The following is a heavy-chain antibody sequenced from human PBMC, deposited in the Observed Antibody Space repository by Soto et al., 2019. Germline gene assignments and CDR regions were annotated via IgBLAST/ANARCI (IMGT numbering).Heavy chain of an antibody. Sequence: EVDLVESGGGLEQPGGSLRLSCAASGSTFSYYEMNWVRQAPGKGLEWLSHISSTGTTIYYADSVKGRFTISRDNAKNSLYLQMNSLRAEDTAVYYCAGSVKRGLYNYYYNMDVWGLGTTVTVSS. CDR1: GSTFSYYE. CDR2: ISSTGTTI. V-gene: IGHV3-48*03. CDR3: AGSVKRGLYNYYYNMDV. D-gene: IGHD3-10*01. J-gene: IGHJ6*02.